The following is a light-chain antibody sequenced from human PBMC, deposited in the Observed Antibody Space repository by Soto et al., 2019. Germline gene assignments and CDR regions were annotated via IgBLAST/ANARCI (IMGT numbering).Light chain of an antibody. CDR1: SSGVGSYNL. CDR3: CSYAGSSLYV. CDR2: EVS. Sequence: QSALTQPASVSGSPGQPVTISCTGTSSGVGSYNLVSWYQQHPCKAPKLMIYEVSKRPPGVSNRFSGCTSGNTASLTISGLQAEDEADYYCCSYAGSSLYVFGTGTKVTVL. V-gene: IGLV2-23*02. J-gene: IGLJ1*01.